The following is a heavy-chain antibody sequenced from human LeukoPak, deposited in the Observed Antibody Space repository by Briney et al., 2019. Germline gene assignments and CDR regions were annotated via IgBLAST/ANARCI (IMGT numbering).Heavy chain of an antibody. J-gene: IGHJ4*02. Sequence: GGSLRLSCAASGFTFSSNATSWVRQAPGTGLQWVSTISGSGGHTYYADSVKGRFTISRDNSKNTLYLQMNSLRAEDTAVYYCAKGGYYDSSGYREFGYWGQGTLVTVSS. CDR2: ISGSGGHT. D-gene: IGHD3-22*01. CDR1: GFTFSSNA. CDR3: AKGGYYDSSGYREFGY. V-gene: IGHV3-23*01.